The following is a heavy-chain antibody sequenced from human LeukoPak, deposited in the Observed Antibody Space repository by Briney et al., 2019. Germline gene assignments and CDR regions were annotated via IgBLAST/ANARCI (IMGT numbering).Heavy chain of an antibody. CDR1: GFTFSSYW. Sequence: GGSLRLSCAASGFTFSSYWMSWVRQAPGKGLEWVANMKQDGSEKYYVDSVKGRFTISRDNAKNSLYLQMNSLRAEDTAVYYCASKGYSSSWYLTRDWYFDLWGRGTLVTVSS. V-gene: IGHV3-7*01. CDR3: ASKGYSSSWYLTRDWYFDL. CDR2: MKQDGSEK. D-gene: IGHD6-13*01. J-gene: IGHJ2*01.